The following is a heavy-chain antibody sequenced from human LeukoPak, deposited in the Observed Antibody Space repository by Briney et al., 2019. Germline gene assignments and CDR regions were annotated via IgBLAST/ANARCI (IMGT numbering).Heavy chain of an antibody. CDR3: ARDPAPEGFDY. V-gene: IGHV3-48*02. J-gene: IGHJ4*02. CDR1: GFTFSTYS. CDR2: ISSSSSTI. D-gene: IGHD1-14*01. Sequence: AGGSLRLSCAASGFTFSTYSMNWVRQAPGKGLEWVSYISSSSSTIYYADSVKGRFTISRDNAKNSLYLQMNSLGDEDTAVYYCARDPAPEGFDYWGQGTLVTVSS.